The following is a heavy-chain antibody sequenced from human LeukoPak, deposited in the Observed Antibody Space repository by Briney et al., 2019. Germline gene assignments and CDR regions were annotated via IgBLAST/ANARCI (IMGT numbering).Heavy chain of an antibody. V-gene: IGHV1-2*02. CDR2: INPNSGGT. Sequence: GASVKISCKASGYTFTGYYMHWVRQAPGQGLEWMGWINPNSGGTNYAQKFQGRVTMTRDTSISTAYMELSRLRSDDTAVYYCVRDRSGYYLRQPDYWGQGTLVTVSS. CDR1: GYTFTGYY. D-gene: IGHD3-22*01. J-gene: IGHJ4*02. CDR3: VRDRSGYYLRQPDY.